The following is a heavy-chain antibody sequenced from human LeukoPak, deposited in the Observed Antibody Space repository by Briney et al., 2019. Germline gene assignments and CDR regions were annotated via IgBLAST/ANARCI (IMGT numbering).Heavy chain of an antibody. V-gene: IGHV4-39*07. CDR3: AETTYGDYGIVGDAFDI. CDR1: GGSISSSSYY. D-gene: IGHD4-17*01. Sequence: PSETLSLTCTVSGGSISSSSYYWGWIRQPPGKGLEWIGSIYYSGSTYYNPSLKSRVTISVDTSKNQFSLKLSSVTAADTAVHYCAETTYGDYGIVGDAFDIWGQGTMVTVSS. CDR2: IYYSGST. J-gene: IGHJ3*02.